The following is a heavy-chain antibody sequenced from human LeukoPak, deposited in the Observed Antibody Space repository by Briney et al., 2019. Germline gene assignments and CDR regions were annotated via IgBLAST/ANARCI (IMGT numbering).Heavy chain of an antibody. V-gene: IGHV3-74*01. CDR3: ANLGGDTGY. D-gene: IGHD3-10*01. CDR1: GFTFSRYW. J-gene: IGHJ4*02. CDR2: INSDGSNT. Sequence: GGSLRLSCAASGFTFSRYWMHWVRQAPGKGLVWVSRINSDGSNTRYADSAKGRFTISRDNAKNTLYLQMNSLRAEDTAVYFCANLGGDTGYWGQGTLVTVSS.